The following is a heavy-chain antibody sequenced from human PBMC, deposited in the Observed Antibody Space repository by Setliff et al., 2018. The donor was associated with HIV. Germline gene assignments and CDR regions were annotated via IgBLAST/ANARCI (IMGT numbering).Heavy chain of an antibody. J-gene: IGHJ4*02. CDR2: IWYDGSYE. CDR3: AEDRQLVTWTLDY. CDR1: GFTFDDSA. V-gene: IGHV3-30*02. Sequence: GGSLRLSCTASGFTFDDSALTWVRQAPGKGLEWVGVIWYDGSYEYYADSVKGRFSISRDNSKNTLYLQMNSLRAEDTAVYYCAEDRQLVTWTLDYWGQGTLVTVSS. D-gene: IGHD6-13*01.